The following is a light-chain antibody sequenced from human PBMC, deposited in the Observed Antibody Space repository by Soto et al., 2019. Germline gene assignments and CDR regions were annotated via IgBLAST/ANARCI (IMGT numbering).Light chain of an antibody. CDR1: QSVTKH. V-gene: IGKV3-11*01. CDR3: QQRSNWPLT. J-gene: IGKJ4*01. Sequence: EIVLTQLPSTLSLSPGERVTLSCRASQSVTKHLAWYQQKPGQAPRLLIYDASNRATGIPARFSGSGSGTDFTLTISSLEPEDIAAYYCQQRSNWPLTFGGGTKVEIK. CDR2: DAS.